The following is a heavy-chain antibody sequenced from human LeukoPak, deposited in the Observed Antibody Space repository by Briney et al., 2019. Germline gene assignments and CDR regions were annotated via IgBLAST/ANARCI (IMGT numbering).Heavy chain of an antibody. CDR3: ARDRYSSLLYYYYGMDV. V-gene: IGHV3-48*03. J-gene: IGHJ6*02. D-gene: IGHD6-19*01. Sequence: PGGSLRLSCAASGFTFSSYETNWVRQAPGKGLEWVSYISSSGSTIYYADSVKGRFTISRDNAKNSLYLQMNSLRAEDTAVYYCARDRYSSLLYYYYGMDVWGQGTTVTVSS. CDR1: GFTFSSYE. CDR2: ISSSGSTI.